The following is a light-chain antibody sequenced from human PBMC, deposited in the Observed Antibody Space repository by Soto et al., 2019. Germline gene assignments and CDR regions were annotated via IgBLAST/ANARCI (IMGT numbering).Light chain of an antibody. CDR1: GSSIGTNT. CDR2: GNN. V-gene: IGLV1-44*01. J-gene: IGLJ2*01. CDR3: AAWDGSLNNVL. Sequence: QPVLTQPPSASGTPGQRVTISCSGSGSSIGTNTVNWYRQLPGTAPNLLIYGNNQRPSGVPDRFSGSKSGTSASLGISGLQSEDEADYYCAAWDGSLNNVLFGGGTKLTVL.